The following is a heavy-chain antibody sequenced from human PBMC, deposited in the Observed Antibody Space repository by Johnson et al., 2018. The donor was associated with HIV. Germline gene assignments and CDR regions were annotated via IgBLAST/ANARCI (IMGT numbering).Heavy chain of an antibody. Sequence: VQLVESGGGLVKPGGSLRLSCAASGFIFSNAWMSWVRQAPGKGLEWVSGISGNGLSTYYADSVKGRFTISRDNAGNILYLQMNSLRAEDTAVYYCAKDRTIHDAFDIWGQGTMVTVSS. CDR2: ISGNGLST. CDR3: AKDRTIHDAFDI. D-gene: IGHD5-18*01. J-gene: IGHJ3*02. CDR1: GFIFSNAW. V-gene: IGHV3-23*04.